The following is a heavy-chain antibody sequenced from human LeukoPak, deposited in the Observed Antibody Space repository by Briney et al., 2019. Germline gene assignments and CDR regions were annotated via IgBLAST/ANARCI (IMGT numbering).Heavy chain of an antibody. CDR2: IGSSGSPI. J-gene: IGHJ4*02. CDR3: ARPPTVTTAGYYFGY. V-gene: IGHV3-11*04. Sequence: GGSLRLSCAASGFTFSDYYMSWIRQAPGKGLEWVSYIGSSGSPIYYADSVRGRFTISRDKAKNSLYLQVNSLRAEDTAVYYCARPPTVTTAGYYFGYWGQGTLVTVSS. D-gene: IGHD4-17*01. CDR1: GFTFSDYY.